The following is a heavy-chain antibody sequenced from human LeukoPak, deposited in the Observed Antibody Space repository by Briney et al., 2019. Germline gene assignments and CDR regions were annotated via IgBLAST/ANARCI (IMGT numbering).Heavy chain of an antibody. CDR2: ISAYNGNT. V-gene: IGHV1-18*01. CDR3: ARDFGYGSGSYYNGGY. D-gene: IGHD3-10*01. Sequence: GASVKVSCKASGYTFTSYGISWVRQAPGQGLERMGWISAYNGNTNYAQKLQGRVTMTTDTSTSTAYMELRSLRSDDTAVYYCARDFGYGSGSYYNGGYWGQGTLVTVSS. CDR1: GYTFTSYG. J-gene: IGHJ4*02.